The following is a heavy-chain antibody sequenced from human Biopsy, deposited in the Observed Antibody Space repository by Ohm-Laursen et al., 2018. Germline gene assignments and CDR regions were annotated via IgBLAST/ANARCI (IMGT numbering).Heavy chain of an antibody. CDR2: MTPKTGKT. CDR3: ARGGYDYDY. D-gene: IGHD5-12*01. Sequence: GSSVKVSCKASGYTFTDYDINWVRQASGQGLEWVGWMTPKTGKTGYTQKLQGRLTMTRDTSTSTAYMELSSLRSEDTAIYYCARGGYDYDYWGQGTLVTASS. V-gene: IGHV1-8*01. CDR1: GYTFTDYD. J-gene: IGHJ4*02.